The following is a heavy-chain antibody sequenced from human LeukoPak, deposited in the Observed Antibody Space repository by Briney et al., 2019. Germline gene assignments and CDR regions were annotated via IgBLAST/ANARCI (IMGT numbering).Heavy chain of an antibody. CDR2: ISYDGSNK. CDR3: ARQAGIAAAGTGAFDI. J-gene: IGHJ3*02. D-gene: IGHD6-13*01. Sequence: PGRSLRLSCAASGFTFSSYAMHWVRQAPGKGLEWVAIISYDGSNKFYADSVKGRFTISRDNSKNTLYLQMNSLRAEDTAVYYCARQAGIAAAGTGAFDIWGQGTMVTVSS. V-gene: IGHV3-30*14. CDR1: GFTFSSYA.